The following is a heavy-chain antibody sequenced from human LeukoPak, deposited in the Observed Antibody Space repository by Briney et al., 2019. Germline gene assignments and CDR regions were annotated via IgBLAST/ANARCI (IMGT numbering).Heavy chain of an antibody. CDR2: INYSGNT. CDR3: ARHRGRGPLAADYYYYMDV. CDR1: GGSISSSNYY. D-gene: IGHD3-10*01. J-gene: IGHJ6*03. V-gene: IGHV4-39*01. Sequence: SETLSLTCSVSGGSISSSNYYWGWIRQPPGKGLEWIGSINYSGNTYYNPSLKSRVTISVDTSKNQFSLKLSSVTAADTAVYYCARHRGRGPLAADYYYYMDVWGKGTTVTISS.